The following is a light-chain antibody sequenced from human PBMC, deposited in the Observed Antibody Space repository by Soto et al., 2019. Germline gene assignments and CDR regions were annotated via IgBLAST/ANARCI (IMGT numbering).Light chain of an antibody. CDR2: AAS. CDR1: QVIKNH. Sequence: DIQLTQSPSFLSASVGDRVTITCRASQVIKNHLAWYQQKPGKAPKLLIYAASTLQSGVPSRFSGSGSGTEFTLTISSLQPEDFATYYCQQLHSFPFTFGPGTKVDIK. CDR3: QQLHSFPFT. V-gene: IGKV1-9*01. J-gene: IGKJ3*01.